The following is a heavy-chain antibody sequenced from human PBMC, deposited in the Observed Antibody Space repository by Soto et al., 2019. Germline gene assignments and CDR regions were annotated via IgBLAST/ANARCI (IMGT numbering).Heavy chain of an antibody. CDR3: AREDGIVGDTSAFDY. D-gene: IGHD1-26*01. Sequence: VHLVESGGGVVQPGRSLRLSCAASGFTFSSYAMHWVRQAPGKGLEWVSSINGRSNYIYYADSVKGRFTISRDNAKNSLFLQVNSLRAEDTAVYYCAREDGIVGDTSAFDYWGQGTLVTVSS. J-gene: IGHJ4*02. CDR2: INGRSNYI. V-gene: IGHV3-21*01. CDR1: GFTFSSYA.